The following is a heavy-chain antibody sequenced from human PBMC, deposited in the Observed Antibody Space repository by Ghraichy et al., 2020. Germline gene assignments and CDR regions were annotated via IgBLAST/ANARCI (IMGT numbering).Heavy chain of an antibody. CDR1: GFTFSSYS. J-gene: IGHJ4*02. Sequence: GESLNISCAASGFTFSSYSMNWVRQAPGKGLEWVSSISSSSSYIYYADSVKGRFTISRDNAKNSLYLQMNSLRAEDTAVYYCARSPPTSSDYWGQGTLVTVSS. CDR2: ISSSSSYI. D-gene: IGHD2-2*01. V-gene: IGHV3-21*01. CDR3: ARSPPTSSDY.